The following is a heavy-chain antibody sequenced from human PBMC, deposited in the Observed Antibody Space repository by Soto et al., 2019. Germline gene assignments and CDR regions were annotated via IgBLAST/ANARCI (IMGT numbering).Heavy chain of an antibody. CDR1: GFTVSSNY. CDR2: IYSGGST. Sequence: GGSLRLSCAASGFTVSSNYMSWVRQAPGKGLEWVSVIYSGGSTYYADSVKGRLTISRDNSKNTLYLQMNSLRAEDTAVYYCARGPNYYDSSGYYKPSYYFDYWGQGTLVTVSS. J-gene: IGHJ4*02. V-gene: IGHV3-53*01. D-gene: IGHD3-22*01. CDR3: ARGPNYYDSSGYYKPSYYFDY.